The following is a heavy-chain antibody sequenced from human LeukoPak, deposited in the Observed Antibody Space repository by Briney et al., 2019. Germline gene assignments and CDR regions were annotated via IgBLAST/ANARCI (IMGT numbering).Heavy chain of an antibody. D-gene: IGHD6-6*01. CDR2: IYYSGST. CDR3: ARRIAARAADKNWSDP. Sequence: SETLSLTCTVSGGSISSYYWSWIRQPPGKGLEWIGYIYYSGSTNYNPSLKSRVTISVDTSKNQFSLKLSSVTAADTAVYYCARRIAARAADKNWSDPWGQGTLVTVSS. J-gene: IGHJ5*02. V-gene: IGHV4-59*08. CDR1: GGSISSYY.